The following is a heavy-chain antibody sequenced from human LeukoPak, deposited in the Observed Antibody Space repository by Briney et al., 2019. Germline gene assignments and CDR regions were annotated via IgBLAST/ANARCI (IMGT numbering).Heavy chain of an antibody. D-gene: IGHD3-10*01. CDR3: ARETYYYGSGSYNDY. J-gene: IGHJ4*02. V-gene: IGHV3-48*03. CDR2: ISSSGSTI. Sequence: GGSLRLSCAASGFTFSSYEMNWVRQAPGKGLEWVSYISSSGSTIYYADSVKGRFTISRDNAKNSLYQQMNSLRAEDTAVYYCARETYYYGSGSYNDYWGQGTLVTVSS. CDR1: GFTFSSYE.